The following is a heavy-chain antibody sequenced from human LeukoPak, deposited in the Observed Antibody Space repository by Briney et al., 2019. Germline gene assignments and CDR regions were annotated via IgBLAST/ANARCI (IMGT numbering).Heavy chain of an antibody. CDR1: GFTFSTYA. V-gene: IGHV3-23*01. Sequence: GGSLRLSCAASGFTFSTYAMNWVRQAPGKGLEWVSLISDSGDNTYYADSVKGRFTISRDNSKNTVSLQMSSLRADDTAVYYCARAGATVTINYFDPWGQGTLVTVSS. CDR3: ARAGATVTINYFDP. CDR2: ISDSGDNT. J-gene: IGHJ5*02. D-gene: IGHD4-11*01.